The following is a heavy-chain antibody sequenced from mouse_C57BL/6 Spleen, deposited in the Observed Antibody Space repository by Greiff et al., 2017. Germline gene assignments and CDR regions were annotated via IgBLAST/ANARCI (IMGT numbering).Heavy chain of an antibody. V-gene: IGHV1-82*01. CDR1: GYAFSSSW. J-gene: IGHJ4*01. D-gene: IGHD2-5*01. Sequence: QVQLQQSGPELVKPGASVKISCKASGYAFSSSWMNWVKQRPGKGLEWIGRIYPGDGDTNYNGKFKGKATLTADKSSSTAYMQLSSLTSEDSAVYFCARGDYSNYGDYAMDYWGQGTSVTVSS. CDR2: IYPGDGDT. CDR3: ARGDYSNYGDYAMDY.